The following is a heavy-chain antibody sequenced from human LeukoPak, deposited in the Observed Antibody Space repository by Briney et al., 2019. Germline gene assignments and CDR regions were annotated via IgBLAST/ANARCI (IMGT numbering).Heavy chain of an antibody. J-gene: IGHJ3*02. Sequence: PGGSLRLSCAVSGFIFSNYPMHWVRQAPGKGLEWVAVISYDGSNKYYADSVEGRFTISRDNSKNTLYVQIDSLRAEDTAVYYCARQQTYGIVRDNAFDIWGQGTKVIVSS. V-gene: IGHV3-30-3*01. CDR1: GFIFSNYP. CDR3: ARQQTYGIVRDNAFDI. D-gene: IGHD2-21*01. CDR2: ISYDGSNK.